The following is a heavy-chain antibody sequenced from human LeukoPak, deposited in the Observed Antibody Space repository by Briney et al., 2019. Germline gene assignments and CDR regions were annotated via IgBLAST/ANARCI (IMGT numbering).Heavy chain of an antibody. D-gene: IGHD7-27*01. V-gene: IGHV3-7*01. J-gene: IGHJ3*02. Sequence: GGSLRLSCAASGFTFSRYWMSWVRQAPGKGLEWVANIRQDGSEKHYLDSVKGRITISRDNAKNSLYLQLNSLRAEDTAVYFCARDPGPTAWGAFDIWGQGTVVSVSS. CDR3: ARDPGPTAWGAFDI. CDR1: GFTFSRYW. CDR2: IRQDGSEK.